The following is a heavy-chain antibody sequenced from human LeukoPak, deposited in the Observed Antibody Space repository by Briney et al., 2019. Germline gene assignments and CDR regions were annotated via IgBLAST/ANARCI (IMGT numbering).Heavy chain of an antibody. CDR1: GFTFSSYS. CDR2: ISSSSSYI. CDR3: ARGSGNSGESEY. D-gene: IGHD7-27*01. J-gene: IGHJ4*02. V-gene: IGHV3-21*01. Sequence: PGGSLRLSCAASGFTFSSYSMNWVRQAPGKELEWVSSISSSSSYIYYADSVKGRFTISRDNAKNSLYLSMNRLRAEDTSVYYCARGSGNSGESEYWGQGGLVTVSS.